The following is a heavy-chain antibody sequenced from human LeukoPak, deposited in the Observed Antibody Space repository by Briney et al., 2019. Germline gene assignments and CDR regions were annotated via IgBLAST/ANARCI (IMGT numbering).Heavy chain of an antibody. CDR3: ARVRLLAARPGGMDV. CDR2: ISSSSSYI. V-gene: IGHV3-21*01. J-gene: IGHJ6*02. CDR1: GFTFSSYS. D-gene: IGHD6-6*01. Sequence: GGSLRLSCAASGFTFSSYSMNWVRQAPGKGLEWVSSISSSSSYIYYADSVKGRFTISRDNAKNSLYLQMNSLRAEDTAAYYCARVRLLAARPGGMDVWGQGTTVTVSS.